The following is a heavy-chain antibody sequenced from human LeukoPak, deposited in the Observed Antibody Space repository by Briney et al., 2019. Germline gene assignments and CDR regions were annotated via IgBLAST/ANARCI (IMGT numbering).Heavy chain of an antibody. J-gene: IGHJ5*02. CDR3: AKDRAWPLNWFDP. CDR2: ISGSGGST. V-gene: IGHV3-23*01. CDR1: GFTFSNYA. D-gene: IGHD1-26*01. Sequence: GGSLRLSCAASGFTFSNYAMNWVRQAPRKGLEWVSAISGSGGSTYYADSVKGRFTISRDNSKNTLYLQMNSLRAEDTAVYYCAKDRAWPLNWFDPWGQGTLVTVSS.